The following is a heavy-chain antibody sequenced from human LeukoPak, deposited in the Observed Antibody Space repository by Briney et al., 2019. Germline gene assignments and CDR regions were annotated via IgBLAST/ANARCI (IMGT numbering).Heavy chain of an antibody. D-gene: IGHD4-17*01. CDR1: GDSISSNYC. CDR3: GRHAYGDSSAAFDI. CDR2: VYRRGST. Sequence: SGTLSLTCAVSGDSISSNYCWRWVRQFPGKGLEWIGEVYRRGSTSYNPSLKSRVVISIDKSKNQYSLNPNSVTAADTAMYYCGRHAYGDSSAAFDIWGQGTMVIVSS. V-gene: IGHV4-4*02. J-gene: IGHJ3*02.